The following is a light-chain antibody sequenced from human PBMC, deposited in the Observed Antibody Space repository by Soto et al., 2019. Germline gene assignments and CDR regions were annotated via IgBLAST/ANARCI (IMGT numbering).Light chain of an antibody. CDR2: DVI. Sequence: QSALTQPASVSGSPGQSITISCTGGSSDVGGYNYVSWFQQHPGKAPKFLIYDVIRRPLGVSNRISGSKYGNTASLTISGLQAEGEADKYCSSYSANSIVVFGGGTKLTAL. CDR3: SSYSANSIVV. V-gene: IGLV2-14*01. J-gene: IGLJ2*01. CDR1: SSDVGGYNY.